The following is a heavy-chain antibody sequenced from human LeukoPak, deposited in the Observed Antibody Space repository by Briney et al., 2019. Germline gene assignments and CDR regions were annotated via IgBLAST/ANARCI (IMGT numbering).Heavy chain of an antibody. V-gene: IGHV1-24*01. D-gene: IGHD2-2*03. Sequence: ASVNVSCMVSGYTLTELSMHWVRQAPGKGLEWMGGFDPEDGETIYAQKFQGRVTMTEDTSTDTAYMELSSLRSEDTAVYYCATTVVAWISLFDYWDQPTLVTVPS. CDR2: FDPEDGET. J-gene: IGHJ4*02. CDR1: GYTLTELS. CDR3: ATTVVAWISLFDY.